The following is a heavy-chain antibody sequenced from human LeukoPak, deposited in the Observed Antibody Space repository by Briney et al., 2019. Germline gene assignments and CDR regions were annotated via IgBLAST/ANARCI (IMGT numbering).Heavy chain of an antibody. D-gene: IGHD3-16*02. V-gene: IGHV4-39*01. CDR3: ARVQSRPSNVWGSYRFHFDY. Sequence: PSETLSLTCTVSGGSISSSSYYWGWLRQPPGKGLEWIGSIYYSGSTYYNPSLKSRVTISVDTSRNQFSLKLSSVTAADTAVYYCARVQSRPSNVWGSYRFHFDYWGQGTLVTVSS. CDR2: IYYSGST. CDR1: GGSISSSSYY. J-gene: IGHJ4*02.